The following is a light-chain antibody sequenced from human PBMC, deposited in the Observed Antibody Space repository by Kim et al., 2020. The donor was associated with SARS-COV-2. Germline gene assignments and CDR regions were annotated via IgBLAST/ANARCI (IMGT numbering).Light chain of an antibody. CDR1: SLRNYF. J-gene: IGLJ2*01. V-gene: IGLV3-19*01. CDR2: GKN. CDR3: NSRDSSGYHLV. Sequence: SSELTQDPDVSVALGQTVRITCQGDSLRNYFASWYQQKPGQAPVLVMYGKNNRPSGIPDRFSGSSSGNTASLTITGAQAEDEADYYCNSRDSSGYHLVFGGGTQLTVL.